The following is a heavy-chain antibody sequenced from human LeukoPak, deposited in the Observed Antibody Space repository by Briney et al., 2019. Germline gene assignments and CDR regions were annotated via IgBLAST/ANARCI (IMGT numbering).Heavy chain of an antibody. CDR2: INHSGST. J-gene: IGHJ4*02. D-gene: IGHD1-1*01. CDR1: GGSFSGYY. V-gene: IGHV4-34*01. CDR3: ARGLRSVRLERRGGLYY. Sequence: PSETLSLTCAVYGGSFSGYYWSWIRQPPGKGLEWIGEINHSGSTNYNPSLKSRVTISVDTSKNQFSLKLSSVTAADTAVYYCARGLRSVRLERRGGLYYWGQGTLVTVSS.